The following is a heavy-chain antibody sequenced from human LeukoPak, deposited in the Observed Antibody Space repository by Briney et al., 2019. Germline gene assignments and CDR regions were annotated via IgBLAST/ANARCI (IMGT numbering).Heavy chain of an antibody. J-gene: IGHJ4*02. CDR1: GFTFSSYA. CDR3: AKVETSGGANCYALDY. D-gene: IGHD2-2*01. V-gene: IGHV3-23*01. CDR2: ISGSDGST. Sequence: GGSLRLSCAASGFTFSSYAMTWVRQAPDKGLEWVSAISGSDGSTYYADSVKGRFTLSRDDSQNTLYLQMNSLSAEDTAVYYCAKVETSGGANCYALDYWGQGTLVTVSS.